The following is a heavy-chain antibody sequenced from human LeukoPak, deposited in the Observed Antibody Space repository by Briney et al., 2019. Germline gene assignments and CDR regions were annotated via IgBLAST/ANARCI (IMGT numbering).Heavy chain of an antibody. CDR1: GFTFSSYA. Sequence: GGSLRLSCAASGFTFSSYAMSWVRQAPGKGLEWVSSISSSSSYIYYADSVKGRFTISRDNAKNSLYLQMNSLRAEDTAVYYCARAAPAATAGVDYWGQGTLVTVSS. D-gene: IGHD2-2*01. J-gene: IGHJ4*02. CDR3: ARAAPAATAGVDY. V-gene: IGHV3-21*01. CDR2: ISSSSSYI.